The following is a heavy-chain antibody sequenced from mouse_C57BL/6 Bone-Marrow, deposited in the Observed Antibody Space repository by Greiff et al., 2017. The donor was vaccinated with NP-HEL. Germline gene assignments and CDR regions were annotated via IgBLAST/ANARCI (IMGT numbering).Heavy chain of an antibody. J-gene: IGHJ4*01. Sequence: VQLKESGPVLVKPGASVKMSCKASGYTFTDYYMNWVKQSHGKSLEWIGVINPYNGGTSYNQKFKGKATLTVDKSSSTAYMELNSLTSEDSAVYYCARPTSCAMDYWGQGTSVTVSS. CDR1: GYTFTDYY. CDR2: INPYNGGT. CDR3: ARPTSCAMDY. V-gene: IGHV1-19*01. D-gene: IGHD5-5*01.